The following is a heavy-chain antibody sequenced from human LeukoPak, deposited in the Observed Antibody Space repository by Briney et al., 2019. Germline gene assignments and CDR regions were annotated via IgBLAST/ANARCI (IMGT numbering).Heavy chain of an antibody. D-gene: IGHD3-10*01. V-gene: IGHV4-4*02. CDR2: MHQSGTT. J-gene: IGHJ4*02. CDR3: ASADYYRIDF. Sequence: SETLSLTCAVSGGSISSSDWWSWVRQPPGKGLEWIGEMHQSGTTNYNPSLKSRVTMSVDKSKNHFTLKLISVTAADTAVYFCASADYYRIDFWRQGTLVPVSS. CDR1: GGSISSSDW.